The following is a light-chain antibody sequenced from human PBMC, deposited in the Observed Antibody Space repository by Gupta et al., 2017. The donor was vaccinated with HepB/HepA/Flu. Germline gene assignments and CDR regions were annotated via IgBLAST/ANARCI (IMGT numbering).Light chain of an antibody. J-gene: IGLJ2*01. CDR3: PEWDSSTAV. CDR2: QDS. V-gene: IGLV3-1*01. CDR1: KLGDKY. Sequence: SYELTQPPSVSVSPGQTASITCSGDKLGDKYACWYQQKPGQSPVLVIYQDSKRLSGIPERFSGSNSGKTANLTISGTQAMDEADYYCPEWDSSTAVFGGGTKLTVL.